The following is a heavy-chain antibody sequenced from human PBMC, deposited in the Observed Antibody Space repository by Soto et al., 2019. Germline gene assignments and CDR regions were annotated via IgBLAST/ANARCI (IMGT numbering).Heavy chain of an antibody. Sequence: EVQVVESGGGLVQPGGSLRLSCVASGFTFSSYWMSWVRQAPGKGLEWVANIKQDGSERHYMDSVKGRFTISRDNAKNSLDLLMNTLKTEDTAMYYCARDGPLSSPTSGWFDPWGQGTLVIVSS. CDR1: GFTFSSYW. D-gene: IGHD2-2*01. V-gene: IGHV3-7*03. CDR2: IKQDGSER. CDR3: ARDGPLSSPTSGWFDP. J-gene: IGHJ5*02.